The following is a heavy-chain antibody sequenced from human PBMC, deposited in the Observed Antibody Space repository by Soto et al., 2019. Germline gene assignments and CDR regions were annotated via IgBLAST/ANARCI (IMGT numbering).Heavy chain of an antibody. D-gene: IGHD1-26*01. CDR1: GYSISSSNW. Sequence: SXTLSLTCPVSGYSISSSNWWGWIRQPPGKGLEWIGYIYYSGTTYYNPSLKSRVTMSVDTSKNQFSLKLTYVTAVDTAVYYCARREIQGPIDYWGQGTLVTVSS. V-gene: IGHV4-28*01. J-gene: IGHJ4*02. CDR3: ARREIQGPIDY. CDR2: IYYSGTT.